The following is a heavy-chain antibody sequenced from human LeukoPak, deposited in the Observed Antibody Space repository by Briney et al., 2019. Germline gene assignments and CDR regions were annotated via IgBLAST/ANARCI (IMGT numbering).Heavy chain of an antibody. Sequence: GGSLRLSCAASGFTFSSYGMGWVRQAPGKGLEWVSTINDSGGRTYYVDSVKGRFTISRDNSKNTLDLQMNSLRAEDTAVYYCAKLIPYSGWPFDYWGQGTMVTVSS. CDR2: INDSGGRT. J-gene: IGHJ4*02. CDR3: AKLIPYSGWPFDY. V-gene: IGHV3-23*01. CDR1: GFTFSSYG. D-gene: IGHD5-12*01.